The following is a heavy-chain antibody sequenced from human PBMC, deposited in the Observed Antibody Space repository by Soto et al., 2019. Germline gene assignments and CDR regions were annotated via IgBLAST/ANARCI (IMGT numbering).Heavy chain of an antibody. Sequence: GGSLRLSCAASGFTFSSYGMHWVRQAPGKGLEWVAVIWYDGSNKYYADSVKGRFTISRDNSKNTLYLQMNSLRAEDTAVYYCARSSSSWNYYYYGMDVWGQGTTVTVSS. CDR1: GFTFSSYG. J-gene: IGHJ6*02. D-gene: IGHD6-13*01. CDR2: IWYDGSNK. V-gene: IGHV3-33*01. CDR3: ARSSSSWNYYYYGMDV.